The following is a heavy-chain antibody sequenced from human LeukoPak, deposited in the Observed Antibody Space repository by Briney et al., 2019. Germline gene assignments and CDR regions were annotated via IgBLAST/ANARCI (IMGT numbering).Heavy chain of an antibody. CDR2: IKQDGSQK. CDR3: ARDRSGTFDY. Sequence: GGSLRLSCAASGFTFSSYWMTWVRQTPGKGLEWVALIKQDGSQKYYADSVKGRFTISRDNSRNTLYLQMNSLRAEDTAVYYCARDRSGTFDYWGQGTLVTVSS. CDR1: GFTFSSYW. J-gene: IGHJ4*02. D-gene: IGHD2-15*01. V-gene: IGHV3-7*01.